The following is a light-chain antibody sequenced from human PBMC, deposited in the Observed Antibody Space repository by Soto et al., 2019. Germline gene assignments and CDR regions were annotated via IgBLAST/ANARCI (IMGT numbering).Light chain of an antibody. CDR2: GAS. CDR1: QSVSVN. CDR3: QQYHDWGE. J-gene: IGKJ1*01. V-gene: IGKV3-15*01. Sequence: EIVMTQSPATLSVSPGERATLSCRASQSVSVNLAWYQQKPGQAPRLLIYGASTRATGIPARFSGSGSGTEFTLTISRLQSEDFAVYYCQQYHDWGEFGQGTKVEIK.